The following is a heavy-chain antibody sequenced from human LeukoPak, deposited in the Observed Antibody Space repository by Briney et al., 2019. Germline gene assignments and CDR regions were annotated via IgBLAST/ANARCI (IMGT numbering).Heavy chain of an antibody. CDR1: GFTFSSYG. Sequence: PGGSVRLSCAASGFTFSSYGMTWVRQAPGKGLEWVSYISSSSSTIYYADSVKGRFTISRDNAKNSLYLQMNSLRAEDTAVYYCARGIRYCSSTSCSTQYYFDYWGQGTLVTVSS. D-gene: IGHD2-2*01. CDR3: ARGIRYCSSTSCSTQYYFDY. J-gene: IGHJ4*02. CDR2: ISSSSSTI. V-gene: IGHV3-48*04.